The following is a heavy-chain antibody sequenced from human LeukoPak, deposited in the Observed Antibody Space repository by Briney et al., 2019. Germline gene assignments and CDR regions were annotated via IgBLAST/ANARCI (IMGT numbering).Heavy chain of an antibody. CDR3: ARRRTTRAFDI. CDR2: INNGGTT. J-gene: IGHJ3*02. Sequence: PSETLSLTCAVYGGSFSGYYWTYIRQPPGKGLEWIGEINNGGTTNYNPSLKSRVTISVDASKNQFSLKLSSVTAADMALYYCARRRTTRAFDIWGQGTMVTVSS. V-gene: IGHV4-34*01. D-gene: IGHD4-11*01. CDR1: GGSFSGYY.